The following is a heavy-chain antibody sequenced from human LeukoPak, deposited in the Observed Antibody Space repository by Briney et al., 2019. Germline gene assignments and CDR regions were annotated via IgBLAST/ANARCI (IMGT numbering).Heavy chain of an antibody. J-gene: IGHJ4*02. V-gene: IGHV3-48*01. Sequence: PGGSLRLSCAASGFTFSSFGMNWVRQAPGKGLEWVSYISSSSRTTYYADSVKGRFTISRDNAKNSLYLQMNSLRAEDTAVYYCARGYGRSSGYYFDYWGQGTLVTVSS. CDR3: ARGYGRSSGYYFDY. D-gene: IGHD3-22*01. CDR2: ISSSSRTT. CDR1: GFTFSSFG.